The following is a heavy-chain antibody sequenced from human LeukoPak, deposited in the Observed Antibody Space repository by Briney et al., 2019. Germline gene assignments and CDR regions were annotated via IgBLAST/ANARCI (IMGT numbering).Heavy chain of an antibody. V-gene: IGHV1-69*13. CDR2: IIPIFGTA. Sequence: SVKVSCKASGYTFTSYYMHWVRQAPGQGLEWMGGIIPIFGTANYAQKFQGRVTITADESTSTAYMELSSLRSEDTAVYYCARASCSSTSCYSYYYYGMDVWGQGTTVTVSS. CDR3: ARASCSSTSCYSYYYYGMDV. CDR1: GYTFTSYY. D-gene: IGHD2-2*01. J-gene: IGHJ6*02.